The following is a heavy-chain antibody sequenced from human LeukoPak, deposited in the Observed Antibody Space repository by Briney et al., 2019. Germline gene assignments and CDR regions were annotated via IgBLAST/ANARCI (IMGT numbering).Heavy chain of an antibody. D-gene: IGHD5-18*01. CDR1: GYTFTSYG. CDR3: ARERRGYSYGPLGY. CDR2: ISAYNGNT. Sequence: GASXXVSXKASGYTFTSYGISWVRQAPGQGXEWXGWISAYNGNTNYAQKLQGRVTMTTDTSTSTAYMELRSLRSDDTAVYYCARERRGYSYGPLGYWGQGTLVTVSS. V-gene: IGHV1-18*01. J-gene: IGHJ4*02.